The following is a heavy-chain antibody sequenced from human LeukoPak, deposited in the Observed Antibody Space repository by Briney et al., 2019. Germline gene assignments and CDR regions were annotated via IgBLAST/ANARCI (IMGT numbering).Heavy chain of an antibody. CDR2: ISGSGGST. D-gene: IGHD6-19*01. CDR1: GFTFGTYA. CDR3: AKIPYSSGWVQNWFDP. V-gene: IGHV3-23*01. J-gene: IGHJ5*02. Sequence: GGSLRLSCAASGFTFGTYAMSWVRQAPGKGLEWISAISGSGGSTYYADSAKGRFTISRDNSKNTLYLQMNSLRAEDTAVYYCAKIPYSSGWVQNWFDPWGQGTLVTVSS.